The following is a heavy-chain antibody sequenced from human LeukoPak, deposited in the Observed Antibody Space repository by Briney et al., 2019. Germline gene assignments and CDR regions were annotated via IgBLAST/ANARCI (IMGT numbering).Heavy chain of an antibody. J-gene: IGHJ4*02. V-gene: IGHV3-15*05. CDR1: GFTFSNAW. D-gene: IGHD3-3*01. Sequence: GGSLRLSCAASGFTFSNAWMSWVRQTPEKGLEWVGLINSKTDGGTTDYAAPVKGRFTISRDDSKNTLYLQMNSLRAEDTAVYYCARVRSYYDFWSGYSSTPYFDYWGQGTLVTVSS. CDR3: ARVRSYYDFWSGYSSTPYFDY. CDR2: INSKTDGGTT.